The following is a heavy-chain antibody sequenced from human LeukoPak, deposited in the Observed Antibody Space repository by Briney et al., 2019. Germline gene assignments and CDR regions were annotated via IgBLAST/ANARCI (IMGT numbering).Heavy chain of an antibody. CDR3: ASTYYYDSSGYFDY. CDR1: GFTFSSYG. CDR2: IRYDGSNK. Sequence: GGSLRLSCAASGFTFSSYGMHWVRQAPGKGLEWVAFIRYDGSNKYYADSVKGRFTISRDNFKNTLYLQMNSLRAEDTAVYYCASTYYYDSSGYFDYWGQGTLVTVSS. J-gene: IGHJ4*02. V-gene: IGHV3-30*02. D-gene: IGHD3-22*01.